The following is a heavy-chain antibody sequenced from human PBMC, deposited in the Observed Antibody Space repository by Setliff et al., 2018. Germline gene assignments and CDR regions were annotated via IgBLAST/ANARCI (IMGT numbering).Heavy chain of an antibody. J-gene: IGHJ4*02. CDR2: IHSSGRS. V-gene: IGHV4-59*01. CDR1: GGSISSDY. D-gene: IGHD3-10*01. Sequence: SETLSLTCNVSGGSISSDYWAWIRQPPGKALEWIGYIHSSGRSNYNPSLKSRVTMSVDTSKDQFSLNLRSVTAADTAVYYCARQPGSGSYYNPRPYYFDFWGQGTLVTVSS. CDR3: ARQPGSGSYYNPRPYYFDF.